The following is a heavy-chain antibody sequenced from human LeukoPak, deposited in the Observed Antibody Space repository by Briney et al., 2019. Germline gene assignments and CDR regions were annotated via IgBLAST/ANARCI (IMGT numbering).Heavy chain of an antibody. CDR2: VSYSGGT. CDR1: GDSVSGHY. CDR3: ARVPPGELPLDY. V-gene: IGHV4-59*02. J-gene: IGHJ4*02. D-gene: IGHD2-15*01. Sequence: PSETLSLTCTVSGDSVSGHYWSWIRQTPGKGLEWIGYVSYSGGTNYNPSLKRRVSISLDTSKNQFSLKLSSPAAADPAVYYCARVPPGELPLDYWGQGTLVTVSS.